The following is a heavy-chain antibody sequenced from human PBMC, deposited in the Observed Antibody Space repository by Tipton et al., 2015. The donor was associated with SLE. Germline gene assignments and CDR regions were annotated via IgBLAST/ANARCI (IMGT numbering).Heavy chain of an antibody. CDR2: ISWDGSTT. D-gene: IGHD3-10*01. CDR1: GFRFGGHT. Sequence: SLRLSCSASGFRFGGHTMNWVRHIPGKGLEWVSLISWDGSTTYYADSLKGRFTVFRDNNKSSLFLLMNSLRTEDTAFYYCTTGAFDYWGQGTLVTVSP. V-gene: IGHV3-43*01. CDR3: TTGAFDY. J-gene: IGHJ4*02.